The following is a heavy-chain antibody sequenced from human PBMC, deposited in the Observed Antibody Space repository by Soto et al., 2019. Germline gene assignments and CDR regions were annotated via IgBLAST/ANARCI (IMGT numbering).Heavy chain of an antibody. J-gene: IGHJ5*02. Sequence: EVQLVESGGGLVQPGGSLRLSCAASGFTFSDHQMDWVRQAPGKGLEWVGRSRNKANSYTTEYAASVKGRFTISRDDSKNSLYLQMNSLKIEDTAVYYCARVVGAPNRFDPWGQGTLVTVSP. CDR3: ARVVGAPNRFDP. CDR2: SRNKANSYTT. V-gene: IGHV3-72*01. D-gene: IGHD1-26*01. CDR1: GFTFSDHQ.